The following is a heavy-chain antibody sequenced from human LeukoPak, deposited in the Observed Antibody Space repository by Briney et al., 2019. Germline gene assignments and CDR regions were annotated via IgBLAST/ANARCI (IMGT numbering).Heavy chain of an antibody. J-gene: IGHJ4*02. CDR3: ARDTLFVVPAAIPDY. D-gene: IGHD2-2*01. V-gene: IGHV3-33*01. CDR2: IWYDGGNK. Sequence: GGSLRLSCAASGFTFSTYGMHWVRQAPGKGLEWVAVIWYDGGNKYYADSVKGRFTISRDNSKNTLFLQMNSLRAEDTAVYYCARDTLFVVPAAIPDYWGQGTLVTVSS. CDR1: GFTFSTYG.